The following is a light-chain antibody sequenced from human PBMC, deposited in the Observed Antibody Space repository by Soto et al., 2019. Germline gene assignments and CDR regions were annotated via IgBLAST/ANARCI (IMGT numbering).Light chain of an antibody. Sequence: DIQMTQSPSSLSASVGDRITITCRASQDISNYLAWYQQKPGKVPKVLIYAVSTLQTGVQSRFSGSGSGAVFTLTINSLHPEDVACYYCQNYKSAPNTFGRGTRLEIK. V-gene: IGKV1-27*01. J-gene: IGKJ2*01. CDR3: QNYKSAPNT. CDR2: AVS. CDR1: QDISNY.